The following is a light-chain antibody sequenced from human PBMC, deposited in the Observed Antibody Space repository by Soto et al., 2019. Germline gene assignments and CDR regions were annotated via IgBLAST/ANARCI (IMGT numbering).Light chain of an antibody. J-gene: IGLJ1*01. V-gene: IGLV1-47*02. CDR3: AAWDDSLGGYV. CDR1: SSNIGSNY. CDR2: SNS. Sequence: QSVLTQPPSASGTPGQRVTISCSGSSSNIGSNYVYWYQQLPGTAPKLLIYSNSQRPSGVPDRFSGSKSGTSASLAISGLRSEDEADYYCAAWDDSLGGYVFGTGTKVTVL.